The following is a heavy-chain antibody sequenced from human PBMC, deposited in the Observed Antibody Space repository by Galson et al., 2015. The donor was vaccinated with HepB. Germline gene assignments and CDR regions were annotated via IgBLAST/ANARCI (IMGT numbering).Heavy chain of an antibody. CDR3: ARDGHCSSTSCPFRPYYYYYMDV. CDR1: GFTVSSNY. Sequence: SLRLSCAASGFTVSSNYMSWVRQAPGKGLEWVSVIYSGGSTYYADSVKGRFTISRDNSKNTLYLQMNSLRAEDTAVYYCARDGHCSSTSCPFRPYYYYYMDVWGKGTTVTVSS. J-gene: IGHJ6*03. D-gene: IGHD2-2*03. CDR2: IYSGGST. V-gene: IGHV3-53*01.